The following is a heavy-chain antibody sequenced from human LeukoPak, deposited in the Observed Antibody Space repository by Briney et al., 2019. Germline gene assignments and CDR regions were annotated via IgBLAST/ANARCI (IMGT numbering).Heavy chain of an antibody. CDR1: GFTFSSYW. V-gene: IGHV3-74*01. Sequence: GGSLRLSCAASGFTFSSYWMHWVRQAPGKGLVWVSRINTDGRITNYADSVKGRFTISRDNSKNTLYLQMNSLRAEDTAVYYCARDYDFWSGFFDYWGQGTLVTVSS. CDR2: INTDGRIT. D-gene: IGHD3-3*01. CDR3: ARDYDFWSGFFDY. J-gene: IGHJ4*02.